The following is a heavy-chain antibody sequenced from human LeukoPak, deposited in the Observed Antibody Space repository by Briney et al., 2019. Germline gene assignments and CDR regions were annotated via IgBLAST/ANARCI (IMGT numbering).Heavy chain of an antibody. CDR2: IYTSGST. D-gene: IGHD3-22*01. CDR3: ARDRGYYDHFDAFDI. V-gene: IGHV4-4*07. Sequence: PSETLSLTCTVSGGSISNYYWSWIRQPAGKGLERIGRIYTSGSTNQNPSLKSRVTMSVDTSKNQFSLKLSSVTAADTAVYYCARDRGYYDHFDAFDIWGQGTMVTVSS. CDR1: GGSISNYY. J-gene: IGHJ3*02.